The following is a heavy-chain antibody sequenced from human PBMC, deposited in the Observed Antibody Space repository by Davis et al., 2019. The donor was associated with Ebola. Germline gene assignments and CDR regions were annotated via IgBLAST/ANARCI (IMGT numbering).Heavy chain of an antibody. CDR1: GGSFSGYY. D-gene: IGHD3-22*01. Sequence: SETLSLTCAVYGGSFSGYYWSWIRQPPGKGLEWIGEINHSGSTNYNPSLKSRVTISVDTSKNRFSLKLSSVTAADTAVYYCARRRSKGNYYDSSGSPPRYYYYGMDVWGQGTTVTVSS. CDR2: INHSGST. V-gene: IGHV4-34*01. J-gene: IGHJ6*02. CDR3: ARRRSKGNYYDSSGSPPRYYYYGMDV.